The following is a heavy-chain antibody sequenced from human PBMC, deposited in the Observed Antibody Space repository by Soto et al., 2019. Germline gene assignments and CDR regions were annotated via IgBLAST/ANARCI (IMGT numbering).Heavy chain of an antibody. Sequence: QVQLQESGPGLVKPSQTLSLTCTVSGGSISSGDYYWSWIRQPPGKGLEWIGYIYYSGSTYYNPSLKSRVTISVDTSKNQFSLQLSSVTAAGTAVYYCARDLRGDQVFDGWGQGTLVTVSS. CDR2: IYYSGST. CDR3: ARDLRGDQVFDG. V-gene: IGHV4-30-4*01. D-gene: IGHD2-21*02. J-gene: IGHJ4*02. CDR1: GGSISSGDYY.